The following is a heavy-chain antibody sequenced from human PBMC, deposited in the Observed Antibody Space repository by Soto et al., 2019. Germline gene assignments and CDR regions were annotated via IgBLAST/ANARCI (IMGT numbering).Heavy chain of an antibody. D-gene: IGHD2-2*02. Sequence: QVQLQESGPGLVKPSETLSLTCTVSGGSVSSGSYYWSWIRQPPGKGLEWIGYIYYSGSTNYNPSLKRRVTISVDTSKNQFSLKLSSVTAADTAVYYCARGVSTIPLDYWGQGTLVTVSS. CDR2: IYYSGST. V-gene: IGHV4-61*01. CDR3: ARGVSTIPLDY. J-gene: IGHJ4*02. CDR1: GGSVSSGSYY.